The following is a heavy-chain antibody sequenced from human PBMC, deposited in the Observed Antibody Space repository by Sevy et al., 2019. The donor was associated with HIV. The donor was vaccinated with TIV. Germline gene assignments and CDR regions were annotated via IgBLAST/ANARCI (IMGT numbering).Heavy chain of an antibody. J-gene: IGHJ4*02. CDR3: ARAGNWPYFDY. V-gene: IGHV3-21*01. Sequence: GGSLRLSCAASGFTFSSYSFHWVRQAPGKGLEWVSSISGLSNYIYYSDSMKGRFTISRDNAKNSLYLHMSSLRADDTVVYYCARAGNWPYFDYWGQGTLVTVSS. D-gene: IGHD1-1*01. CDR1: GFTFSSYS. CDR2: ISGLSNYI.